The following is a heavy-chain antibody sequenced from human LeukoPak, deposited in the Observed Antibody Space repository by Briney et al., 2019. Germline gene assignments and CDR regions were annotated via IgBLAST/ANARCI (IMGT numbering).Heavy chain of an antibody. CDR3: AKGEVSTQLDF. CDR1: GFTFSSYG. V-gene: IGHV3-30*02. CDR2: IRNDGRNK. Sequence: GGSLRLSCAASGFTFSSYGMHWVRQAPGKGLEWVSFIRNDGRNKYYADSVKGRFTISRDNSKNTLYLQMNSLRAEDTAIYYCAKGEVSTQLDFWGQGTLVTVSS. J-gene: IGHJ4*02. D-gene: IGHD3-16*02.